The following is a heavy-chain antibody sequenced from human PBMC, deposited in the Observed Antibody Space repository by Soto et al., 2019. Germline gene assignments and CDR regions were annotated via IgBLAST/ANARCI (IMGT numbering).Heavy chain of an antibody. J-gene: IGHJ4*02. D-gene: IGHD6-19*01. CDR3: AKAFRVAGIHSCGY. V-gene: IGHV3-23*01. Sequence: ELQLLESGGGLVQPGGSLRLSCAASGFTFSTYAMSWVRQAPGKGLEWVSAISDSGGSTYYADSVEGRFTISRDKSKNALFLQMGSLRAEDAAIYFWAKAFRVAGIHSCGYWGQGALVTVSS. CDR2: ISDSGGST. CDR1: GFTFSTYA.